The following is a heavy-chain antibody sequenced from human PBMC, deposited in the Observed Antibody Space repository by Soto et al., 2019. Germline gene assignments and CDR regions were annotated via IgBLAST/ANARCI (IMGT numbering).Heavy chain of an antibody. D-gene: IGHD3-9*01. CDR3: VRDRDWAFDI. CDR2: YGTSRKYI. Sequence: GGSLRLSCAASGYTFNEYSMNWVRQAPGKGLEWVSYYGTSRKYIFYADSVRGRFTISRDDAKSSLYLQLNSLRDEDTAVYYCVRDRDWAFDIWGPGTMLTV. CDR1: GYTFNEYS. J-gene: IGHJ3*02. V-gene: IGHV3-48*02.